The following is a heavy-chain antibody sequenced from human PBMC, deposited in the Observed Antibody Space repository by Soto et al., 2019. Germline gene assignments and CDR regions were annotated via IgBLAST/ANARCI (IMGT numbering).Heavy chain of an antibody. CDR3: ARRGFMGATTIDY. CDR2: IYYSGST. V-gene: IGHV4-39*01. J-gene: IGHJ4*02. D-gene: IGHD1-26*01. Sequence: SETLSLTCTVSGGSISSSSSYWGWIRQPPGKGLEWIGSIYYSGSTYYNPSLKSRVTISVDTSKNQFSLKLSSVTAADTAVYYCARRGFMGATTIDYRGQGTLVTVSS. CDR1: GGSISSSSSY.